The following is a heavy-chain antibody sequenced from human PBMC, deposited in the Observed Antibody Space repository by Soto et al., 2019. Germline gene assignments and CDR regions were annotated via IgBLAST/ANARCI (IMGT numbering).Heavy chain of an antibody. J-gene: IGHJ5*02. V-gene: IGHV1-18*01. CDR3: ARDEVPAANWCDL. CDR2: ISGYNGDT. D-gene: IGHD2-2*01. Sequence: ASVKVSCKXSGYTFSNYGITWVRQAPGQGLEWMGWISGYNGDTKYAQKFQGRVIMTTDTSTSTAYMDLRSLRSDDTAVYYCARDEVPAANWCDLWGQGTLVTVS. CDR1: GYTFSNYG.